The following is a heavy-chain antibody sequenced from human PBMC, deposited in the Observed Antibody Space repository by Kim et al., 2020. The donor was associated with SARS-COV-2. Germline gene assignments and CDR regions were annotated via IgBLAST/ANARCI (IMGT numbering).Heavy chain of an antibody. V-gene: IGHV3-11*04. Sequence: GGSLRLSCAASGFTFSDYYMSWIRQAPGKGLEWVSYISSSGSSIYYTDSVKGRFTISRDNAKNSLYLQMNSLRAEDTAVYYCAGGASSASWYLPSPYWGQGNLVTSPQ. CDR1: GFTFSDYY. J-gene: IGHJ4*02. CDR2: ISSSGSSI. CDR3: AGGASSASWYLPSPY. D-gene: IGHD6-13*01.